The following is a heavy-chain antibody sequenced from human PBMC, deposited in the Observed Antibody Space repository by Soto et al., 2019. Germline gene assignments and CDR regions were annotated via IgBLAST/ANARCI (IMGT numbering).Heavy chain of an antibody. CDR3: ARDCGRCYSGFDS. D-gene: IGHD2-15*01. CDR1: GYTFTSYY. CDR2: INPSGGST. J-gene: IGHJ4*01. V-gene: IGHV1-46*01. Sequence: GASVKVSCKASGYTFTSYYMHWVRQAPGQGLEWMGIINPSGGSTSYAQKFQGRVTMTRDTSTSTVYMELSSLRAEDTAVYYCARDCGRCYSGFDSWGQGTLVTVSS.